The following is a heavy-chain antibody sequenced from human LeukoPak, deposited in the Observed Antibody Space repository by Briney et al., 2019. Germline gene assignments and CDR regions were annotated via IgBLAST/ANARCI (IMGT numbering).Heavy chain of an antibody. D-gene: IGHD3-10*01. CDR3: AREEVTDYGSGSYPYFDY. J-gene: IGHJ4*02. Sequence: SETLSLTCTVSGVSISSGDYYWSWIRQPPGKGLEWIGYIYYSGSTYYNPSLKSRVTISVDTSKNLSPLKLSSVTAADTAVYYCAREEVTDYGSGSYPYFDYWGQGTLVTVSS. CDR1: GVSISSGDYY. V-gene: IGHV4-30-4*01. CDR2: IYYSGST.